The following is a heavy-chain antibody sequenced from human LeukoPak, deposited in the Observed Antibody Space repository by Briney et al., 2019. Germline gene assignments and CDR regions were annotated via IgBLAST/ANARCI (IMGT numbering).Heavy chain of an antibody. CDR3: ARSTVVTPYYFDY. V-gene: IGHV3-53*01. CDR1: GFTVSSNY. CDR2: IYSGGGT. Sequence: GGSLRLSCAASGFTVSSNYMSWVRQAPGKGLEWVSIIYSGGGTYYADSVKGRFTISRDNSKNTLYLQMNSLRAEDTAVYYCARSTVVTPYYFDYWGQGTLVTVSS. D-gene: IGHD4-23*01. J-gene: IGHJ4*02.